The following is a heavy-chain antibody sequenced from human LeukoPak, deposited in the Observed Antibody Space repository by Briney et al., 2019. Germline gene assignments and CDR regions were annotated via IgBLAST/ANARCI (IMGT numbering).Heavy chain of an antibody. CDR3: AKSFYVWQNGISY. D-gene: IGHD2/OR15-2a*01. CDR2: ISFDGSNK. Sequence: GGSLRLSCAASGFTFSSYGMHWVRQAPGKGLEWVAVISFDGSNKYYADSVKGRFTISRDNSKTTLSLQMSSLRTEDTAVYYCAKSFYVWQNGISYWGQGTLVTVSS. V-gene: IGHV3-30*18. CDR1: GFTFSSYG. J-gene: IGHJ4*02.